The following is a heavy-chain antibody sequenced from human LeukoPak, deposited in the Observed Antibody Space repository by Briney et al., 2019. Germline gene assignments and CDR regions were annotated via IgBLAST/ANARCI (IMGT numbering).Heavy chain of an antibody. CDR2: ISPYTGGT. D-gene: IGHD7-27*01. J-gene: IGHJ4*02. Sequence: ASVQVSCKASGYTFTAYYIHWVRQAPGQGLEWMGWISPYTGGTNYAQKFQGRVTITRDTSSNTVYMDLNRLTSDDTALYYCARDHNSENWGSLGKWGQGTLATVSS. CDR3: ARDHNSENWGSLGK. CDR1: GYTFTAYY. V-gene: IGHV1-2*02.